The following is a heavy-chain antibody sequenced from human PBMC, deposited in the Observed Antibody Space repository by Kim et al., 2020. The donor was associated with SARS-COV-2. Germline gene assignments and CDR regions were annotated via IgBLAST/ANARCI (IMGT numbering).Heavy chain of an antibody. CDR1: GYTFTSYG. CDR3: ARDDPTTVTTPNFDY. D-gene: IGHD4-4*01. J-gene: IGHJ4*02. CDR2: ISAYNGNT. V-gene: IGHV1-18*01. Sequence: ASVKVSCKASGYTFTSYGISWVRQAPGQGLEWMGWISAYNGNTNYAQKLQGRVTMTTDTSTSTAYMELRSLRSDDTAVYYCARDDPTTVTTPNFDYWGQGTLVTVSS.